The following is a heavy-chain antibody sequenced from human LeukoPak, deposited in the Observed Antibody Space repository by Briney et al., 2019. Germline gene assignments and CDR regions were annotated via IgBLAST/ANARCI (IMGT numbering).Heavy chain of an antibody. Sequence: GGSLRLSCAASGFTFSSYSMNWVRQAPGKGLEWVSFIYSDNTHYSDSVKGRFTISRDNSRNTLYLQMNSLRAEDTAVYYCARRAGAYSHPYDYWGQGTLVTVSS. CDR2: IYSDNT. J-gene: IGHJ4*02. D-gene: IGHD4/OR15-4a*01. CDR1: GFTFSSYS. CDR3: ARRAGAYSHPYDY. V-gene: IGHV3-53*01.